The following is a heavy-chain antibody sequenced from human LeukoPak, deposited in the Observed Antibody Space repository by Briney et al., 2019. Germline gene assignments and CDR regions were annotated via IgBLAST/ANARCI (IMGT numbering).Heavy chain of an antibody. Sequence: SETLSLTCTVSGGSISSNSFYWGWIRQPPGKGLEWIGSIYYSGSTYYNPSLKSRVTISVDTSKNQFSLKLSSVTAADTAVYYCARGFWTQGVDPWGQGTLVTVSS. CDR3: ARGFWTQGVDP. CDR1: GGSISSNSFY. J-gene: IGHJ5*02. V-gene: IGHV4-39*07. CDR2: IYYSGST. D-gene: IGHD1-1*01.